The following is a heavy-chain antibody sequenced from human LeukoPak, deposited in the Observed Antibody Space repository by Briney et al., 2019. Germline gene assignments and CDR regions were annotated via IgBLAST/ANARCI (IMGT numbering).Heavy chain of an antibody. D-gene: IGHD2-15*01. V-gene: IGHV3-21*01. J-gene: IGHJ4*02. CDR2: ISSCSSYI. CDR1: GFTFSSYS. Sequence: GGYLRLSCAASGFTFSSYSMNWVRQAPGKGLEWVSSISSCSSYIYYADSVKGRFTTSRDNAKNSLYLQMNSLRAEDTAVYYCARMVAVIDYWGQGTLVTVSS. CDR3: ARMVAVIDY.